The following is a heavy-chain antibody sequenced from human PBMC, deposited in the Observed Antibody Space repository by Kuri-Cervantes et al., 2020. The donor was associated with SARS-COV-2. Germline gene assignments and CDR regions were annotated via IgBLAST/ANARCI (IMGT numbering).Heavy chain of an antibody. CDR2: IYYSGST. CDR1: GGSISSGDYY. J-gene: IGHJ4*02. Sequence: LSCTVSGGSISSGDYYWSWIRQPPGKGLEWIGYIYYSGSTYYNPSLKSRVTISVDTSKNQFSLKLSSVTAADTAVYYCARGGEMRLRKTGTVIDYWGQGTLVTVSS. CDR3: ARGGEMRLRKTGTVIDY. D-gene: IGHD1-1*01. V-gene: IGHV4-30-4*08.